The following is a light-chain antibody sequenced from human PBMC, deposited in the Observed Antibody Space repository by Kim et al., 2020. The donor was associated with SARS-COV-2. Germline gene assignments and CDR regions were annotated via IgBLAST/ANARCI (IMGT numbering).Light chain of an antibody. Sequence: VPLSCTGSSSNIGAGYDVHWYQQPPGTAPKLLIYGNRNRPSGVPDRFSGSKSGTSASLAITGLQAEDEADYYCQSYDSSLSAYVVFGGGTQLTVL. J-gene: IGLJ2*01. V-gene: IGLV1-40*01. CDR2: GNR. CDR3: QSYDSSLSAYVV. CDR1: SSNIGAGYD.